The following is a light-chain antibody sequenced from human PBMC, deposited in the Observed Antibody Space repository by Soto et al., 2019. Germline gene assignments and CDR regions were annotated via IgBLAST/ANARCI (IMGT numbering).Light chain of an antibody. J-gene: IGKJ5*01. CDR3: KQYYNWPRT. CDR2: GAS. CDR1: QSISDT. V-gene: IGKV3-15*01. Sequence: DTVMTQSPATLSVSPGGRATLSCRASQSISDTLAWYQQKPGQAPRLLIHGASTRATGFPARFSGSGSGTEFTLTINSLQAEDCAVYYCKQYYNWPRTFGQGTRLEIK.